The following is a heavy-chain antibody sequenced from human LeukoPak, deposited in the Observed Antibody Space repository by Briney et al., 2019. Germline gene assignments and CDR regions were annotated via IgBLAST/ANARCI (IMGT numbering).Heavy chain of an antibody. CDR3: ARDSSGWREFDY. CDR1: GGSFSGYY. D-gene: IGHD6-19*01. CDR2: INHSGST. J-gene: IGHJ4*02. Sequence: PSETLSLTCAVYGGSFSGYYWSWIRQPPGKGLEWIGEINHSGSTNYNPSLKSRVTISVDTSKSQFSLKLSSVTAADTAVYYCARDSSGWREFDYWGQGTLVTVSS. V-gene: IGHV4-34*01.